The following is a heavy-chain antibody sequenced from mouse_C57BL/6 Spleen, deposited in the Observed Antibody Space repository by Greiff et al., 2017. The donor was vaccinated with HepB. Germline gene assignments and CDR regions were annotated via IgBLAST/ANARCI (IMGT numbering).Heavy chain of an antibody. Sequence: VQLQQPGAELVKPGASVKLSCKASGYTFTSYWMHWVKQRPGQGLEWIGMIHPNSGSTNYNEKFKSKATLTVDKSSSTAYMQLSSLTSEGSAVYYCAREGYYGNAMDYWGQGTSVTVSS. D-gene: IGHD2-1*01. CDR1: GYTFTSYW. J-gene: IGHJ4*01. CDR2: IHPNSGST. CDR3: AREGYYGNAMDY. V-gene: IGHV1-64*01.